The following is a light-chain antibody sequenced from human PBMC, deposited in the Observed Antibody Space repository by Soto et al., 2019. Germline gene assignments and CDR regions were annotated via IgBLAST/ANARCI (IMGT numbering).Light chain of an antibody. CDR3: QQYKSFSLT. Sequence: DIQMTQSPSTLSASIGDRVTITCRASQSVDSWLAWYQQKPGKAPKLLISKTSNLESGVPSRFSGSGSGTEFSLTISSLQTDDFATDYCQQYKSFSLTFAGGTRVEVK. CDR2: KTS. V-gene: IGKV1-5*03. J-gene: IGKJ4*01. CDR1: QSVDSW.